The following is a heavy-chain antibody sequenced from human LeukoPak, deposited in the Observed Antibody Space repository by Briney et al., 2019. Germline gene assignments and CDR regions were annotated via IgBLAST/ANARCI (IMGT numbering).Heavy chain of an antibody. Sequence: GGSLRLSCTASAFNLSRFAMTWVRQAPGKGLEWVANINQDGSEKYYVDSVKGRFTISRDNAKNSLYLQMNSLRAEDTAVYYCARDAIPVGGQGTLVTVSS. CDR3: ARDAIPV. CDR1: AFNLSRFA. D-gene: IGHD6-19*01. J-gene: IGHJ4*02. V-gene: IGHV3-7*01. CDR2: INQDGSEK.